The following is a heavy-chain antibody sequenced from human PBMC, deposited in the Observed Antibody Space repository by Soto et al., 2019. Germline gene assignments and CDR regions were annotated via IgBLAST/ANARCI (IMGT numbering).Heavy chain of an antibody. D-gene: IGHD2-15*01. J-gene: IGHJ4*02. CDR2: RYYSEST. Sequence: SETLSLTCTVSGGSITTGGYYWSWIRQLPGKGLEWIGHRYYSESTYYNPSLKSRVSISLDTSKNQFSLKLSFVTAADTAMYYCARTKCSGGSCYSWSLDYWGQGTTVTVSS. CDR1: GGSITTGGYY. CDR3: ARTKCSGGSCYSWSLDY. V-gene: IGHV4-31*03.